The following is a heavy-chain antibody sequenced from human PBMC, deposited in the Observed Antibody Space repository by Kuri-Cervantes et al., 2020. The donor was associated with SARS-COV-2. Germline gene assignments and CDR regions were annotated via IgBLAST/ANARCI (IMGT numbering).Heavy chain of an antibody. CDR3: AREGSSSSGPIYYYYYYGMDV. CDR1: GGTFSSYA. J-gene: IGHJ6*02. D-gene: IGHD6-6*01. CDR2: IVPIFGTA. V-gene: IGHV1-69*01. Sequence: GGSLRLSCKASGGTFSSYAISWVRQAPGQGLEWLGGIVPIFGTANYAQKFQGRVTITADESTSTAYMELSSLRSEDTAVYYCAREGSSSSGPIYYYYYYGMDVWGQGTTVTVSS.